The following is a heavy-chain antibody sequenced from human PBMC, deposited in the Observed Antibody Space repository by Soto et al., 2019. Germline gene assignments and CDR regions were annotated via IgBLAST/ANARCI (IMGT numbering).Heavy chain of an antibody. CDR2: ISYDGSKK. Sequence: QVQLVESGGGVVQTGRSLRLSCAASGFTLSRYAMHWVRQAPGKGLEWAAVISYDGSKKYYADSVKGRFTISRDNSKKTRYLQLNSLRAEDTAVYYCAREGGYYDSSGYYYGRVFDYWGQGTLVTVSS. D-gene: IGHD3-22*01. V-gene: IGHV3-30-3*01. J-gene: IGHJ4*02. CDR1: GFTLSRYA. CDR3: AREGGYYDSSGYYYGRVFDY.